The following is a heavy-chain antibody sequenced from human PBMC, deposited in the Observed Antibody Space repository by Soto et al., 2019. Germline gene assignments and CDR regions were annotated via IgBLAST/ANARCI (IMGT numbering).Heavy chain of an antibody. Sequence: GGSLRLSCAASGFTFGSYGRHWVRQAPGKGLEWVAVLWYDGGNKYYADSVKGRFTISRDNSKNTIYLQMNRRRDEATAVYYGARDEYYYYGMDVWGQGTTVTVSS. V-gene: IGHV3-33*01. J-gene: IGHJ6*02. CDR2: LWYDGGNK. CDR1: GFTFGSYG. CDR3: ARDEYYYYGMDV.